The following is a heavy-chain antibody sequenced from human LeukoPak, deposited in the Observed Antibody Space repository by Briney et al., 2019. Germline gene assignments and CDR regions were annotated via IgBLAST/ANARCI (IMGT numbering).Heavy chain of an antibody. CDR1: AFTFSEYW. CDR3: ARDLGGPDY. D-gene: IGHD3-16*01. Sequence: GGSLRLSCTASAFTFSEYWMHWVRQPPGKGLVWVSRITNDGSRTEYADSVKGRFTISRDNAKNTLYHQMDSLRPEDTAVDYCARDLGGPDYWGQGTLVTVSS. CDR2: ITNDGSRT. V-gene: IGHV3-74*03. J-gene: IGHJ4*02.